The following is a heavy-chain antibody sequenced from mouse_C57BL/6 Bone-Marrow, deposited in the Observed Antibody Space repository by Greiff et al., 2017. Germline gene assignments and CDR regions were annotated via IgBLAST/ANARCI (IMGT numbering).Heavy chain of an antibody. CDR1: GFTFSSYA. CDR2: ISDGGSYT. J-gene: IGHJ3*01. V-gene: IGHV5-4*01. CDR3: ARDLLWFAY. Sequence: DVKLVESGGGLVKPGGSLKLSCAASGFTFSSYAMSWVRQTPEKRLEWVATISDGGSYTYYPDNVKGRFTISRDNAKNNLYLQMSHLKSEDTAMYYCARDLLWFAYWGQGTLVTVSA. D-gene: IGHD2-10*01.